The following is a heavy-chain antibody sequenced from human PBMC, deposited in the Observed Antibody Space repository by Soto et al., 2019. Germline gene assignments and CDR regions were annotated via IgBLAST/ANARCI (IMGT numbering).Heavy chain of an antibody. J-gene: IGHJ4*02. CDR1: GFTFSSYA. CDR3: ARRGSGSYYDY. Sequence: EVQLLESGGGLVQPGGSLRLSCAASGFTFSSYAMRWVRQAPVKGLEWVSAISGSGGSTYYADSVKGRFTISIDNSKNTRYLQMNSLRAEDTAVYYCARRGSGSYYDYWGQGTLVTVSS. D-gene: IGHD1-26*01. V-gene: IGHV3-23*01. CDR2: ISGSGGST.